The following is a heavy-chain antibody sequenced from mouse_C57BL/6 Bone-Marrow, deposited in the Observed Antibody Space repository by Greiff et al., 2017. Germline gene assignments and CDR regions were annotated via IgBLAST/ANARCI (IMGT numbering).Heavy chain of an antibody. CDR2: IWIGGST. CDR3: ARNEYYYAMDY. CDR1: GFSFTSYG. V-gene: IGHV2-2*01. J-gene: IGHJ4*01. Sequence: VKLMESGPGLVQPSQCLSITCTVSGFSFTSYGVPWVRQSPGKGLEWLGVIWIGGSTDYYAAFISRLCSSKDNSKSQVFFNMNSLQADDTAIYYCARNEYYYAMDYWGQGTSVTVSS.